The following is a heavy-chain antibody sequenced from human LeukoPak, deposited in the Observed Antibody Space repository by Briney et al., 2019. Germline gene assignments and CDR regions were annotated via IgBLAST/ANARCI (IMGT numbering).Heavy chain of an antibody. CDR3: SKGVNTATTAGAY. CDR2: ISGSGGTT. Sequence: GGSLTLSCAASGFTFGNYAMNWVRQAPGKGLEWVSAISGSGGTTYHADSVKGRFTISRDNSKSTLYLQMTSLSAGDTALYYCSKGVNTATTAGAYWGQGTLVTVSS. CDR1: GFTFGNYA. D-gene: IGHD1-14*01. J-gene: IGHJ4*02. V-gene: IGHV3-23*01.